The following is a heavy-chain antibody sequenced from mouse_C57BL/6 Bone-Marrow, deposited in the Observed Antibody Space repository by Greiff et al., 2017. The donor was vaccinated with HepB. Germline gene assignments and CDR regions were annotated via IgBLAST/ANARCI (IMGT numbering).Heavy chain of an antibody. J-gene: IGHJ3*01. CDR1: GYSFTDYN. Sequence: VQLQQSGPELVKPGASVKISCKASGYSFTDYNMTWVKQRNGKSLEWIGVINPNYGTTSYNQKFKGRFTLTVDHTSSTAYMQLNSLTSEDSAVYDSARSDYYGALREFAGWGTGTLVTVAT. CDR3: ARSDYYGALREFAG. D-gene: IGHD1-2*01. V-gene: IGHV1-39*01. CDR2: INPNYGTT.